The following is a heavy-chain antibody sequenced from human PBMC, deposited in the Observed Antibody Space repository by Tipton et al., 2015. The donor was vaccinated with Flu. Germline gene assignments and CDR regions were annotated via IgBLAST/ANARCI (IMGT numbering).Heavy chain of an antibody. D-gene: IGHD3-3*01. V-gene: IGHV4-34*01. Sequence: TLSLTCAVYGGSFSGYYWSWIRQPPGKGLEWIGEINHSGSTNYNPSLKSRVTISVDTSKNQFSLKLSSVTAADTAVYYCARHPMEYYDFWSDVWFDPWGQGTLVTVSS. CDR1: GGSFSGYY. CDR2: INHSGST. J-gene: IGHJ5*02. CDR3: ARHPMEYYDFWSDVWFDP.